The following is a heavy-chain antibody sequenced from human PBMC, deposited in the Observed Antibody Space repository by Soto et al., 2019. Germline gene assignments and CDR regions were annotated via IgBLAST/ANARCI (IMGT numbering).Heavy chain of an antibody. V-gene: IGHV3-11*01. Sequence: GGSLRLSCAASGFMFSDYYMSWIRQAPGKGLEWVSYISSGGSTTYYADSVKSRFTISRDNAKNSLSLQMSSLRAEDTAIYYCVRGGGGFDDYVGRSYSQGAFDVWGQGTMVTVSS. CDR1: GFMFSDYY. J-gene: IGHJ3*01. CDR3: VRGGGGFDDYVGRSYSQGAFDV. D-gene: IGHD3-16*01. CDR2: ISSGGSTT.